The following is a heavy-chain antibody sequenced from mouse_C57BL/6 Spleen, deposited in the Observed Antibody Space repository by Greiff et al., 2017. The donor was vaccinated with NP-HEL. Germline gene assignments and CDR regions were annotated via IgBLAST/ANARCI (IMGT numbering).Heavy chain of an antibody. CDR2: INPSSGYT. CDR1: GYTFTSYW. CDR3: ARSPFDGSSYEGVFYY. D-gene: IGHD1-1*01. J-gene: IGHJ2*01. Sequence: VQLQQSGAELAKPGASVKLSCKASGYTFTSYWMHWVNQRPGQGLEWIGYINPSSGYTKYNQKFKDKATLTADKSSSTAYMQLSSLTYEDSAVYYCARSPFDGSSYEGVFYYWGQGTTLTVSS. V-gene: IGHV1-7*01.